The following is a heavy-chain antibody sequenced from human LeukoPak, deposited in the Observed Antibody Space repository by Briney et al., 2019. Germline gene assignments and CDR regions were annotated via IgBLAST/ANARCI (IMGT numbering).Heavy chain of an antibody. D-gene: IGHD5-24*01. CDR1: GFTFSSYA. V-gene: IGHV3-23*01. CDR3: AKGRDGYNADFDY. CDR2: ISGSGGST. J-gene: IGHJ4*02. Sequence: HPGGSLRLSCAASGFTFSSYAMSWVRQAPGKGLEWVSAISGSGGSTYHADSVKGRFTISRDNSKDTLYLQMNSLRAEDTAVYYCAKGRDGYNADFDYWGQGTLVTVSS.